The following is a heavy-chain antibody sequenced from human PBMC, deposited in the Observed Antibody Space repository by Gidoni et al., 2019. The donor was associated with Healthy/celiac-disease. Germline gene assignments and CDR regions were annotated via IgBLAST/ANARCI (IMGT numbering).Heavy chain of an antibody. CDR3: ARSSHGDPVDYYYYMDV. CDR1: GGTFSSYA. J-gene: IGHJ6*03. D-gene: IGHD7-27*01. V-gene: IGHV1-69*04. Sequence: QVQLVQSGAEVKKPGSSVKVSCKASGGTFSSYAISWVRQAPGQGLEWMGRIIPILGIANYAQKFQGRVTITADKSTSTAYMELSSLRSEDTAVYYCARSSHGDPVDYYYYMDVWGKGTTVTVSS. CDR2: IIPILGIA.